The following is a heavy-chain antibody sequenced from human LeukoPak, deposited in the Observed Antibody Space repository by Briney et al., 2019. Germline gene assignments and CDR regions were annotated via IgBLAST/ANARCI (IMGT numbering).Heavy chain of an antibody. V-gene: IGHV4-4*07. CDR2: VYTSGST. CDR1: GGSISSYY. J-gene: IGHJ4*02. D-gene: IGHD6-6*01. CDR3: ARDLSYSSSPGLDY. Sequence: SETLSLTCTVSGGSISSYYWSWIRQPAGKGLERIGRVYTSGSTNYNPSLKSRVTMSVDTSKNQFSLKLTSVTAADTAVYYCARDLSYSSSPGLDYWGQGTLVTVSS.